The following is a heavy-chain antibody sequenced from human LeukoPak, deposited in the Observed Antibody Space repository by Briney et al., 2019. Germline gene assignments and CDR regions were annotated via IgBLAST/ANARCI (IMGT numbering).Heavy chain of an antibody. CDR3: ARIIYSSGWYFDY. CDR2: ILYTGST. CDR1: GGSISGYY. V-gene: IGHV4-59*08. J-gene: IGHJ4*02. Sequence: SETLSLTCTVSGGSISGYYWSWIRQPPGKGLEWIGYILYTGSTNHNPSLKSRVTISVDTSKNQFSLKLSSVTAADTAVYYCARIIYSSGWYFDYWGQGTLVTVSS. D-gene: IGHD6-19*01.